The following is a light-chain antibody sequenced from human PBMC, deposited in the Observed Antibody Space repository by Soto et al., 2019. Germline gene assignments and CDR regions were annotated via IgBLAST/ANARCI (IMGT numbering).Light chain of an antibody. CDR3: SSYAGSNNFV. CDR2: GVA. V-gene: IGLV2-8*01. J-gene: IGLJ1*01. CDR1: SSDVGGYNY. Sequence: QSFLTQPASVSGSPGQSVTISCTGTSSDVGGYNYVSWFQQHPGKAPKVIIYGVANRPSGVPDRFSGSKSGNTASLTVSGLQAEDEADYYCSSYAGSNNFVFGTGTKVTVL.